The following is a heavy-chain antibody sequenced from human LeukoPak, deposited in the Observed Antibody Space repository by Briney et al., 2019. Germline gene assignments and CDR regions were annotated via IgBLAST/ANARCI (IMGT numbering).Heavy chain of an antibody. V-gene: IGHV4-59*12. CDR2: IYYSGST. Sequence: SETLSLTCTVSGGSISSYYWSWIRQPPGKGLEWIGCIYYSGSTNYNPSLKSRVTMSVDTSKNQFSLRLSSVTAADTAVYYCASGASTYYSDAGYYSDYWGQGILVTVSS. CDR3: ASGASTYYSDAGYYSDY. CDR1: GGSISSYY. J-gene: IGHJ4*02. D-gene: IGHD3-22*01.